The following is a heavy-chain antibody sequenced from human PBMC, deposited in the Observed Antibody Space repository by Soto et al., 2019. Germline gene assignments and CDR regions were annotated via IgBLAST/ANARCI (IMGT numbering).Heavy chain of an antibody. J-gene: IGHJ6*03. CDR2: IYVSGNT. CDR1: GFTVSGNY. D-gene: IGHD3-10*01. CDR3: ANGHSHDSGPARGYMDD. V-gene: IGHV3-66*01. Sequence: EVQLVESGGGLVLPGGSLRLSCAASGFTVSGNYMIWVRQAPGKGLEWVSTIYVSGNTNYAVYVKGRFTISSAVSKNTLYLQMNSQGAGQTAEDYCANGHSHDSGPARGYMDDWGKGTTVTVSS.